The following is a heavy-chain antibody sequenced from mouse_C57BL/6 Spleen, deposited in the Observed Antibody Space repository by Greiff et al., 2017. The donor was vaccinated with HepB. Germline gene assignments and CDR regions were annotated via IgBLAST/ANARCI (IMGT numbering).Heavy chain of an antibody. V-gene: IGHV7-3*01. CDR3: ARSQYYGSTWFAY. CDR2: IRNKANGYTT. Sequence: EVQLVESGGGLVQPGGSLSLSCAASGFTFTDYYMSWVRQPPGKALEWLGFIRNKANGYTTEYSASVKGRFTISRDNSQSIIYLQMNALRAEDSATYYCARSQYYGSTWFAYWGQGTLVTVSA. D-gene: IGHD1-1*01. J-gene: IGHJ3*01. CDR1: GFTFTDYY.